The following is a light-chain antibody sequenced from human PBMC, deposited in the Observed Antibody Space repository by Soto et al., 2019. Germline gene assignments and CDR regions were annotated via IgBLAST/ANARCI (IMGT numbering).Light chain of an antibody. CDR2: GAS. J-gene: IGKJ1*01. CDR1: QGIRND. CDR3: LQYNDYPRT. Sequence: DIQLTQSPSSLSASVGNMFSFTCRASQGIRNDLAWFQQKAVKAPRRLIYGASSLQSGVPNRFTGSGSGTEFTLTIDSLQTEDFAVYYCLQYNDYPRTFGQGTKVDI. V-gene: IGKV1-17*01.